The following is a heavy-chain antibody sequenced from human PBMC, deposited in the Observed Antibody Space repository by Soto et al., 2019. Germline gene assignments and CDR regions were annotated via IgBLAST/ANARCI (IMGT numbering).Heavy chain of an antibody. CDR3: ARDPNIVVVPAAIYYYYGMDV. Sequence: EVQLVESGGGLVQPGGSLRLSCAASGFTFSTYWMNWVRQAPGKGLEWVANIKRDGSEKYYVDSVKGRFTISRDNAKKSLYLQMNSLRAEDTAVYYCARDPNIVVVPAAIYYYYGMDVWGQGTTVTVSS. D-gene: IGHD2-2*01. CDR1: GFTFSTYW. CDR2: IKRDGSEK. V-gene: IGHV3-7*04. J-gene: IGHJ6*02.